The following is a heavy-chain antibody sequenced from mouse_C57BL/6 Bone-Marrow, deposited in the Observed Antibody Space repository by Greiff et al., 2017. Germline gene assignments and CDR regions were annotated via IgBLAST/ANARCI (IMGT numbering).Heavy chain of an antibody. CDR2: IDPADSYT. CDR3: ARSIYYYGGSYEYFDV. CDR1: GYTFNSYW. D-gene: IGHD1-1*01. V-gene: IGHV1-50*01. Sequence: QVQLQQPGAELVKPGASVKLSCTASGYTFNSYWMQWVKQRPGQGLEWIGEIDPADSYTNYTPKFQGKATLTVGTSSSTAYMQLSSLTSAYSTVYSCARSIYYYGGSYEYFDVWGTGTTVTVSS. J-gene: IGHJ1*03.